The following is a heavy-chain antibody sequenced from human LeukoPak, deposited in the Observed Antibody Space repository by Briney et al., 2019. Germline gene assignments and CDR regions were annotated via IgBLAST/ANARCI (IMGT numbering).Heavy chain of an antibody. D-gene: IGHD6-13*01. CDR1: GGTFSSYA. J-gene: IGHJ5*02. Sequence: ASVKVSCKASGGTFSSYAISWVRQAPGQGLEWMGRIIPILGIANYAQKFQGRVTITADKSTSTAYMELSSLRSEDTAVYYCARGLYSSSSLWFDPWGRGTLVTVSS. CDR2: IIPILGIA. CDR3: ARGLYSSSSLWFDP. V-gene: IGHV1-69*04.